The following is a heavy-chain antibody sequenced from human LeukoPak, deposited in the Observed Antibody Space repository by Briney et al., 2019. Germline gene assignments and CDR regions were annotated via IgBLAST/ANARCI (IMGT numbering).Heavy chain of an antibody. V-gene: IGHV4-61*02. J-gene: IGHJ2*01. CDR3: ARGHASDWYFDL. Sequence: SETLSLTCTVSGVSISSSNSYWGWIRQPAGKGLEWIGRIYTSGSTNYNPSFKSRVTMSVDTSKNQFSLKLSSVTAADTAVYYCARGHASDWYFDLWGRGTLVTVSS. CDR1: GVSISSSNSY. CDR2: IYTSGST.